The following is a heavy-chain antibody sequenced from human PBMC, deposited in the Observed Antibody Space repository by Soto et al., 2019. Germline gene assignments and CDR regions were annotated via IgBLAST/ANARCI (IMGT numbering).Heavy chain of an antibody. CDR2: ISSSSSYI. V-gene: IGHV3-21*01. Sequence: NPGGSLRLSCAASGFTFSSYSMNWVRQAPGKGLEWVSSISSSSSYIYYADSVKGRFTISRDNAKNSLYLQMNSLRAEDTAVYYCARDLEWLSTPITYYYYGMDVWGQGTTVTVSS. J-gene: IGHJ6*02. CDR1: GFTFSSYS. CDR3: ARDLEWLSTPITYYYYGMDV. D-gene: IGHD3-3*01.